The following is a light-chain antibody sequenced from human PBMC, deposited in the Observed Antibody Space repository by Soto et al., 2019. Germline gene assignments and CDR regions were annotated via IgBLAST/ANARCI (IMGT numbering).Light chain of an antibody. CDR3: QHYNNWPPWT. V-gene: IGKV3-15*01. CDR2: GAS. Sequence: EIVMTQSPATLSVSPGERATLSCRASQSVSTNLAWYQQKLGQAPRLLIYGASTRATGIPARFSGSGSGTEFTLTISSLQSEDFAVYLCQHYNNWPPWTFGQGTKVEIK. J-gene: IGKJ1*01. CDR1: QSVSTN.